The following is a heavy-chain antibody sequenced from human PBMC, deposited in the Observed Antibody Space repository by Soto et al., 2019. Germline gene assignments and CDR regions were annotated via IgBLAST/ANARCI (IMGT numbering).Heavy chain of an antibody. D-gene: IGHD6-13*01. Sequence: GGSLRLSCAASGLPFSSYAMHWVRQAPGKGLEWLAVISYDGSNKYYADSVKGRFTISRDNSKNTLYLQMNSLRAEDTAVYYCARLRATSWYRDPYYYYGMDVWGQGTTVTVSS. V-gene: IGHV3-30-3*01. CDR3: ARLRATSWYRDPYYYYGMDV. CDR2: ISYDGSNK. CDR1: GLPFSSYA. J-gene: IGHJ6*02.